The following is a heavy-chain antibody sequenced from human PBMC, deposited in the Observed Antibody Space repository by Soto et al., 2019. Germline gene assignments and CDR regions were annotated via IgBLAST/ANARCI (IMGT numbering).Heavy chain of an antibody. J-gene: IGHJ4*02. CDR3: ASVDTSMAFDY. CDR1: GGSISSSSYY. D-gene: IGHD5-18*01. Sequence: QLQLQASGPGLVKPSETLSLTCTVSGGSISSSSYYWGWIRQPPGKGLEWIGSIYYSGSTYYNPSLKSRGTISVDTSKNQFSLKLSSVTAADTAVYYCASVDTSMAFDYWGQGTLVTVSS. V-gene: IGHV4-39*01. CDR2: IYYSGST.